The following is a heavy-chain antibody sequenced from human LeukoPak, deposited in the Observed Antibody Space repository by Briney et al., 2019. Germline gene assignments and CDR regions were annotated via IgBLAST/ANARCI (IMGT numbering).Heavy chain of an antibody. Sequence: GGSLRLSCAASGFTFRSYAMHWVRQAPGKGLEWVAVISYDGSNKYYADSVTGRFTVSRDNSNNTLSLRINSLRAEDTAVYYCARDWEYSSGWYYFDYWGQGTLVTVFS. V-gene: IGHV3-30*04. D-gene: IGHD6-19*01. CDR1: GFTFRSYA. CDR2: ISYDGSNK. J-gene: IGHJ4*02. CDR3: ARDWEYSSGWYYFDY.